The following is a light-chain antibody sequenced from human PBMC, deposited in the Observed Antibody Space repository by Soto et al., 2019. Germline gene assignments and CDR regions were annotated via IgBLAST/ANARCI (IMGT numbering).Light chain of an antibody. Sequence: EIVLTQSPGTLSLSPGERATLTCRASQSVSSSYLAWYQQQPGQAPRLLIYDASRATGIPDRFSGSGSGTPITLTITRLEPYYFAVYYCQDYGTSTLFGPGTKVDI. CDR2: DAS. CDR1: QSVSSSY. CDR3: QDYGTSTL. V-gene: IGKV3-20*01. J-gene: IGKJ3*01.